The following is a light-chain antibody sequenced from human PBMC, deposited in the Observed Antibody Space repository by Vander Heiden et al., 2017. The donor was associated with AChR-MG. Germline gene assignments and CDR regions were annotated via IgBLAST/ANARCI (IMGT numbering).Light chain of an antibody. Sequence: SYELTQPPSVSVSPGQTASITCSGDKLGDKYACWYQQKPGQSPLLVIYQDSKRPSGIPERFSGSNSGNTATLNISGTQAMDEADYYCQAWDSSTANGVFGGGTKLTVL. V-gene: IGLV3-1*01. CDR1: KLGDKY. CDR2: QDS. CDR3: QAWDSSTANGV. J-gene: IGLJ2*01.